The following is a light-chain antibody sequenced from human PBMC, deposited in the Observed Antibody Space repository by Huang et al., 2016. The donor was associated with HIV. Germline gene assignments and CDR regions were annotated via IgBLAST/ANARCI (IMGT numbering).Light chain of an antibody. CDR3: QQYNDWPLFT. V-gene: IGKV3-15*01. Sequence: EIVMTQSPATLSVFPGERATLSCRASQSVSSNLAWYPQKPGQAPRLLIYGASTRATGIPARFSGSGSGTEFTLTISSLQSEDFAVYYCQQYNDWPLFTFGPGTKVDIK. J-gene: IGKJ3*01. CDR2: GAS. CDR1: QSVSSN.